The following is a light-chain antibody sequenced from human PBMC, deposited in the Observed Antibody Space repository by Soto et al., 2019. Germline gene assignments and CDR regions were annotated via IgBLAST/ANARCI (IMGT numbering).Light chain of an antibody. CDR3: KPYNKWTLN. CDR1: QGIGYT. V-gene: IGKV3-15*01. J-gene: IGKJ4*01. Sequence: MTHSPATLSVSPLEGVTLSWRASQGIGYTLACYQHKPGQTPRLLIYDTSTRATGVPARFSGSRSGPEFTLTITSLQSEAFEIYYCKPYNKWTLNFGGGNXVEIK. CDR2: DTS.